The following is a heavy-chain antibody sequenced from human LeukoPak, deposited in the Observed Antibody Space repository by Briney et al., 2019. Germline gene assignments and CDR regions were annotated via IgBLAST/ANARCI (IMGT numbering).Heavy chain of an antibody. CDR3: ARGADYDYVWGSYRNYFDY. V-gene: IGHV3-33*01. CDR1: GFTFSSYG. J-gene: IGHJ4*02. CDR2: IWYDGSNK. D-gene: IGHD3-16*02. Sequence: PGGSLRLSCAASGFTFSSYGMHWVRQAPGKGLEWVAVIWYDGSNKYYADSVKGRFTNSRDNSKNTLYLQMNSLRAEDTAVYYCARGADYDYVWGSYRNYFDYWGQGTLVTVSS.